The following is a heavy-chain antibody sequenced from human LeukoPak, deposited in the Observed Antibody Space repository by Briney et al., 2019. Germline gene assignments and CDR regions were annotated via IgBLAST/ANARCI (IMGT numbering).Heavy chain of an antibody. V-gene: IGHV4-59*11. D-gene: IGHD3-16*01. Sequence: SETLSLTCTVSGGSISGHYWTRIRQPPGKGLEWIGQIHYSGRPDYNPSLKSRVTISVDTSKNQLSLKVTSVTGADTAVYYCARFGVDYDMDVWGQGTTVTVSS. CDR1: GGSISGHY. CDR3: ARFGVDYDMDV. CDR2: IHYSGRP. J-gene: IGHJ6*02.